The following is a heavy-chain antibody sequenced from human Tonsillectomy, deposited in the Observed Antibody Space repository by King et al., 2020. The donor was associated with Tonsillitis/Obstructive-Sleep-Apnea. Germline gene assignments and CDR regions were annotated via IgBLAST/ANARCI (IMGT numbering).Heavy chain of an antibody. CDR1: GFAFSTYA. J-gene: IGHJ4*02. V-gene: IGHV3-23*04. CDR2: IIGSGGST. D-gene: IGHD5-18*01. CDR3: AKDLRGYTYGYDY. Sequence: VQLVESGGGLVQPGGSLRLSCAASGFAFSTYAMSWGRQAPGKGLEWVSAIIGSGGSTYYADSVKGRFTISRDNSKNTLYLQMNSLRAEDTAVYYCAKDLRGYTYGYDYWGQGTLVTVSS.